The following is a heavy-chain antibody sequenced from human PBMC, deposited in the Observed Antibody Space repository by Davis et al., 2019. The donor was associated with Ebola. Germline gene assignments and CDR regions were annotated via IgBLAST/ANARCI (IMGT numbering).Heavy chain of an antibody. V-gene: IGHV4-59*01. CDR2: IHYLGNT. J-gene: IGHJ6*02. CDR3: ARGNYDDYIVLYYYNMDV. Sequence: SETLSLTCTVSGGSINNYFWSWIRQPPGKGLEWIGNIHYLGNTNYNPSLKSRVTMSVDTSKNQFSLKLSSVTAADTAVYYCARGNYDDYIVLYYYNMDVWGQGTTVTVSS. D-gene: IGHD4-17*01. CDR1: GGSINNYF.